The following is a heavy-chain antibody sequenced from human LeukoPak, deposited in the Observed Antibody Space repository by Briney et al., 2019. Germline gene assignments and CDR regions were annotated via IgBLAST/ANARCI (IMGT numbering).Heavy chain of an antibody. V-gene: IGHV1-18*01. CDR2: ISTYNGNT. D-gene: IGHD5-24*01. J-gene: IGHJ6*02. Sequence: ASVKVSCKASGYTFTSYGISWVREAPGQGLEWMGWISTYNGNTNYAQKLQGRVTMTTDTTTSTAYMELGSLSSDDTAVYYCARAQRERDGYTTYGMDVWGQGTTVTVSS. CDR3: ARAQRERDGYTTYGMDV. CDR1: GYTFTSYG.